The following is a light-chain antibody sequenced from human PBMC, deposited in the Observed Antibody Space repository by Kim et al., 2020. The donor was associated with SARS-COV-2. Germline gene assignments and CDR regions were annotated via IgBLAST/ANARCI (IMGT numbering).Light chain of an antibody. Sequence: EIVLTQSPGTVSLSPGERATLSCRASQSLTTNYLAWYQQKPGQAPTLLIYGESSRATNIPDRFSGSGSGTDFTLTISRLEPEDFAVYFCQQYVSSSWTFGQGTKVEI. CDR3: QQYVSSSWT. CDR2: GES. CDR1: QSLTTNY. J-gene: IGKJ1*01. V-gene: IGKV3-20*01.